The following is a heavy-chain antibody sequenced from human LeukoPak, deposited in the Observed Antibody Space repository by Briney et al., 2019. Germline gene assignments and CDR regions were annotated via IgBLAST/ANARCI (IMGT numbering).Heavy chain of an antibody. Sequence: PSETLSLTCTVSGGSISSYYWSWIRQPPGKGLEWIGYIYYSGSTNYNPSLKSRVTISVDTSKNQFSLKLSSVTAADTAVYYCASLASSPALGYWGQGTLVTVSS. J-gene: IGHJ4*02. D-gene: IGHD2-2*01. CDR1: GGSISSYY. V-gene: IGHV4-59*08. CDR2: IYYSGST. CDR3: ASLASSPALGY.